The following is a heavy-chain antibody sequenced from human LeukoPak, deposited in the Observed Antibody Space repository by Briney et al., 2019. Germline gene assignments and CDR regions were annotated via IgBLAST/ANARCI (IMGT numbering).Heavy chain of an antibody. CDR1: GGSFSGYY. Sequence: SETLTLTCAVYGGSFSGYYWSWIRQPPGKGLEWIGEINHSGSTNYNPSLKSRVTISVDTSKNQFSLKLSSVTAADTAVYYCARRYCSSTSCPTSFDYWGQGTLVTVSS. D-gene: IGHD2-2*01. CDR3: ARRYCSSTSCPTSFDY. V-gene: IGHV4-34*01. J-gene: IGHJ4*02. CDR2: INHSGST.